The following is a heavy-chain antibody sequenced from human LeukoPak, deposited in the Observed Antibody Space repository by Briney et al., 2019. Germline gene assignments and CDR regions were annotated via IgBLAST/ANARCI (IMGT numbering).Heavy chain of an antibody. CDR1: GFTFSDYY. D-gene: IGHD2-2*02. V-gene: IGHV3-11*01. Sequence: PGGSLRLSCAASGFTFSDYYMSWIRQAPGKGLEWVSYISSSGSTIYYADSVKGRFTISRDNAKNSLYLQMNSLRAEDTAVYYCARESYCSSTSCYRGDYWGQGTLVTVSS. J-gene: IGHJ4*02. CDR2: ISSSGSTI. CDR3: ARESYCSSTSCYRGDY.